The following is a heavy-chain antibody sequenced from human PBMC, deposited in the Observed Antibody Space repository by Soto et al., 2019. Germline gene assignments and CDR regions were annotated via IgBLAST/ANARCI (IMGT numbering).Heavy chain of an antibody. Sequence: SETLSLTCTVSGGSISSYYWSWIRQPPGKGLEWIGYIYYSGSTNYNPSLKSRVTISVDTSKNQFSLRLGSVTAADTAVYYCARHGRMTTVTSPADYYYYYYMDVWGKGTTVTVSS. J-gene: IGHJ6*03. CDR1: GGSISSYY. D-gene: IGHD4-4*01. CDR3: ARHGRMTTVTSPADYYYYYYMDV. CDR2: IYYSGST. V-gene: IGHV4-59*08.